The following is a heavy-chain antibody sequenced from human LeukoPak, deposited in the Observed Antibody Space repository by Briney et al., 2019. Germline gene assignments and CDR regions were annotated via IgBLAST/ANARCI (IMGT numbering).Heavy chain of an antibody. Sequence: PGESLKISCKGSGYSFTNYWIGWVRQMPGKGLEWMGIIYPDDSDTKYSPSFQGQVTISADKSITTAYLQWSSLKASDTAMYCCARGPIPDYWGQGTLVTVSS. J-gene: IGHJ4*02. CDR1: GYSFTNYW. CDR3: ARGPIPDY. CDR2: IYPDDSDT. V-gene: IGHV5-51*01.